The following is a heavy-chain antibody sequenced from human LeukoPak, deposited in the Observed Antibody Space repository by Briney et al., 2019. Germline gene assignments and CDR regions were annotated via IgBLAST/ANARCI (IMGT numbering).Heavy chain of an antibody. D-gene: IGHD1-1*01. CDR2: IYPGDSDT. Sequence: GESLQISCKGSGYSFTSYWIGWVRQLPGKGLELMGVIYPGDSDTRYSPSFQGQVTASADKSINTAYLQWSSLNASDTAMYYCVTGTGRAFDIWGQGTMVTVSS. CDR1: GYSFTSYW. CDR3: VTGTGRAFDI. V-gene: IGHV5-51*01. J-gene: IGHJ3*02.